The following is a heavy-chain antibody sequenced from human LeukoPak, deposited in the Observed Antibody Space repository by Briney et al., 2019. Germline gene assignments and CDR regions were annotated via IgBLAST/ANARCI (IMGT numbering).Heavy chain of an antibody. CDR2: ISWNSGRI. V-gene: IGHV3-9*01. CDR1: GFTFDDYA. D-gene: IGHD6-19*01. Sequence: PGRSLRLSCAASGFTFDDYAMHWVRQGPGKGLEWVPGISWNSGRIGYADSVKGRITISRDNAKNSLYLQMNSLRAEDTALYYCAKDSSGQFDYWGQGTLVTVSS. J-gene: IGHJ4*02. CDR3: AKDSSGQFDY.